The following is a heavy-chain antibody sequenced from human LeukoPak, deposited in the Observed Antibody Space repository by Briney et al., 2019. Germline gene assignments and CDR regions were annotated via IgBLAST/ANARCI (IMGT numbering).Heavy chain of an antibody. Sequence: GGSLRLSCAASGFTFSSYAMSWVRQAPGKGLEWVSTISGSGSSTYHADSVKGRFTISRDNSKNTLYLQMNSLRAEDTAVYYCTKFEGLAAAGSPNWFDPWGQGTLVTVSS. CDR1: GFTFSSYA. CDR2: ISGSGSST. V-gene: IGHV3-23*01. CDR3: TKFEGLAAAGSPNWFDP. J-gene: IGHJ5*02. D-gene: IGHD6-13*01.